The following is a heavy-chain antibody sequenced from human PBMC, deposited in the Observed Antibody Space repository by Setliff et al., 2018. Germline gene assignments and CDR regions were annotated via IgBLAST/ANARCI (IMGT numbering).Heavy chain of an antibody. CDR1: GGSITSHSYY. D-gene: IGHD4-17*01. CDR2: IYYDGRT. CDR3: ARVYGENDLPDI. Sequence: SETLSLTCTVSGGSITSHSYYWAWIRQPPGKGLEWPGSIYYDGRTFIHPSLRSRVTVSVDTSKNQFSLKLTSVTAPDTAMYYCARVYGENDLPDIWGQGTMVTVSS. J-gene: IGHJ3*02. V-gene: IGHV4-39*07.